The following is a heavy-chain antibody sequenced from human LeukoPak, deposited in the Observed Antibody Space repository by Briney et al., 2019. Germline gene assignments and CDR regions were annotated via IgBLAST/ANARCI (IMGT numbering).Heavy chain of an antibody. CDR1: GGSISSSSYY. J-gene: IGHJ3*02. D-gene: IGHD3-10*01. CDR3: ASPVQLLWFGELYNYHAFXI. Sequence: KSSETLSLACTVSGGSISSSSYYWGWIRQPPGKGLEWIGSIYYSGSTYYNLSLKSRVTISVDTSKNQFSLKLSSVTAADTAVYYCASPVQLLWFGELYNYHAFXIWGQGTMVTV. V-gene: IGHV4-39*01. CDR2: IYYSGST.